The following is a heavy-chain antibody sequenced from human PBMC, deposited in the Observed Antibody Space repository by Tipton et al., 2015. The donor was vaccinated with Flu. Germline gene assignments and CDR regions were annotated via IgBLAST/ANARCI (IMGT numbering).Heavy chain of an antibody. CDR2: MTGSGAGT. Sequence: GSLRLSCGASGFSFRSYAMSWVRQAPGKGLEWVSTMTGSGAGTYSADSVKGRFTISRDNSKNTLYLQMDSLRADDTAIYYCARVPERNYVDRLDYWGQGTLVTVSS. CDR3: ARVPERNYVDRLDY. CDR1: GFSFRSYA. J-gene: IGHJ4*02. D-gene: IGHD4-11*01. V-gene: IGHV3-23*01.